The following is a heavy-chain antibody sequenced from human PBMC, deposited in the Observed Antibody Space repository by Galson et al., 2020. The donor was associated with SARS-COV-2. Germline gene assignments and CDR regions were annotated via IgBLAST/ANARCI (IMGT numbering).Heavy chain of an antibody. CDR3: TYDSRTYFDFDGFDI. Sequence: ASETLSLTCAVSGGSISNSSSYWGWIRQPPGRALQWIGSIYYSGSTHYNPSLESRVSISVDTSKNQFSLKLSSVTAADTAMYYCTYDSRTYFDFDGFDIWGQGTMVTVSS. CDR2: IYYSGST. J-gene: IGHJ3*02. D-gene: IGHD3-9*01. V-gene: IGHV4-39*01. CDR1: GGSISNSSSY.